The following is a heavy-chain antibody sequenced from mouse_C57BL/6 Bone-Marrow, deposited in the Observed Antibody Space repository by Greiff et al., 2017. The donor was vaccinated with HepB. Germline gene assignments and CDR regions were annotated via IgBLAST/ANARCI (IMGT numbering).Heavy chain of an antibody. D-gene: IGHD1-1*01. V-gene: IGHV4-1*01. CDR2: INPDSSTI. Sequence: CAASGIDFSRYWMSWVRRAPGKGLEWIGEINPDSSTINYAPSLKDKFIISRDNAKNTLYLQMSKVRSEDTALYYCASITTVPFYFDYWGQGTTLTVSS. CDR3: ASITTVPFYFDY. CDR1: GIDFSRYW. J-gene: IGHJ2*01.